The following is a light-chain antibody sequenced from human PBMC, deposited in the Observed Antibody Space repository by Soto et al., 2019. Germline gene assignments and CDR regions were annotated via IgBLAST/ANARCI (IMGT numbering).Light chain of an antibody. CDR1: NSDFSVYNY. J-gene: IGLJ2*01. Sequence: QSALTQPASVSGAPGQSITISCTGTNSDFSVYNYVSWDQHHPGKAPNLLIYQVSHRPSGVSSHFSGSKSGNTAALTISGLQPEDEAAYYCSSFTGSTTVIVGGGTKLTVL. CDR3: SSFTGSTTVI. V-gene: IGLV2-14*01. CDR2: QVS.